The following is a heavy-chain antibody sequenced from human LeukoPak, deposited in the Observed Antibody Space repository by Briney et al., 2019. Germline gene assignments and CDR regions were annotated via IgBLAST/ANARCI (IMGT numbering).Heavy chain of an antibody. Sequence: SETLSLTCTVSGGSISGYSWSWIRQPPGKGLEWIGYFYYSGSTNYNPSLKSRATISVDTSMTQFSLKLYSVTAADTAVYYCARDADGDLYAFDIWGQGTMVTVSS. CDR1: GGSISGYS. CDR2: FYYSGST. J-gene: IGHJ3*02. V-gene: IGHV4-59*01. CDR3: ARDADGDLYAFDI. D-gene: IGHD4-17*01.